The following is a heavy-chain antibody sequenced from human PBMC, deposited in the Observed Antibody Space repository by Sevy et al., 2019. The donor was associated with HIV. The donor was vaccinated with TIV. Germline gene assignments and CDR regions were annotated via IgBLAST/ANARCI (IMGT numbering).Heavy chain of an antibody. D-gene: IGHD6-6*01. V-gene: IGHV3-11*01. J-gene: IGHJ6*02. Sequence: GGSLRLSCAASGFTFSDYYMSWIRQAPGKGLEWASYISSSGSTIYYADSVKCRFTISRDNAKNSLYLQMNSLRAEDTAVYYCAGVKLVRGYYYGMDVWGQGTTVTVSS. CDR2: ISSSGSTI. CDR3: AGVKLVRGYYYGMDV. CDR1: GFTFSDYY.